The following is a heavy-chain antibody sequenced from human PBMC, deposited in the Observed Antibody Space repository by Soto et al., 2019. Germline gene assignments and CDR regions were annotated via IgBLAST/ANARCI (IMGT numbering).Heavy chain of an antibody. CDR1: GGTFSSYA. CDR2: IIPIFGTA. Sequence: SVKVSCKASGGTFSSYAISWVRQAPGQGLEWMGGIIPIFGTANYAQKFQGRVTITADKSTSTAYMELSSLRSEDTAVYYCATPIAVAGGDYYYGMDVWGQGTTVTVSS. D-gene: IGHD6-19*01. V-gene: IGHV1-69*06. CDR3: ATPIAVAGGDYYYGMDV. J-gene: IGHJ6*02.